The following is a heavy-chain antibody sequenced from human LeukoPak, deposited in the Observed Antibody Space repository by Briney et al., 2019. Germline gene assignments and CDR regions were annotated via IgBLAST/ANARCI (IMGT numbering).Heavy chain of an antibody. CDR2: IIPILGIA. CDR3: ARYTAPRAYYYYGMDV. V-gene: IGHV1-69*04. Sequence: SVKVSCKASGGTFSSFAISWVRQAPGQGLEWMGRIIPILGIANYAQKFQGRVTITADKSTSTAYMELSSLRSEDTAVYYCARYTAPRAYYYYGMDVWGQGTTVTVSS. CDR1: GGTFSSFA. J-gene: IGHJ6*02.